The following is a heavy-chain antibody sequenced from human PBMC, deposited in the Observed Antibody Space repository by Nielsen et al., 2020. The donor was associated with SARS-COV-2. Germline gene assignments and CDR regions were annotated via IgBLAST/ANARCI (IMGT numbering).Heavy chain of an antibody. D-gene: IGHD2-15*01. Sequence: GGSLRLSCAASGFTFSSYAMSWVRQAPGKGLEWVSAISGSGGSIYYADSVKGRFTISRDNAKNSLYLQMNSLRAEDTAVYYCARYSTYYYYYGMDVWGQGTTVTVSS. CDR1: GFTFSSYA. CDR2: ISGSGGSI. J-gene: IGHJ6*02. V-gene: IGHV3-23*01. CDR3: ARYSTYYYYYGMDV.